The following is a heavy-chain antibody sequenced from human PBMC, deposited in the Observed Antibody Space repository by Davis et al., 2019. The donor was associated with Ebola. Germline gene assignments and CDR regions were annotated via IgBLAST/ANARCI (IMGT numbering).Heavy chain of an antibody. Sequence: GESLKISCAASGFTFSDYYMSWIRQAPGKGLEWVANIKQDGSEKYYVDSVKGRFTISRDNAKNSLYLQMNSLRAEDTAVYYCAKVGMATISYFDYWGQGTLVTVSS. CDR2: IKQDGSEK. CDR1: GFTFSDYY. J-gene: IGHJ4*02. V-gene: IGHV3-7*03. CDR3: AKVGMATISYFDY. D-gene: IGHD5-24*01.